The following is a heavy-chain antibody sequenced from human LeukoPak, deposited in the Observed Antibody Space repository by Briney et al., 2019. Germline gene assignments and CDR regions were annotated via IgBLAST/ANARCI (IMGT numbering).Heavy chain of an antibody. CDR2: ISGSGGST. V-gene: IGHV3-23*01. CDR1: GFTFSSYA. J-gene: IGHJ6*02. D-gene: IGHD4-17*01. Sequence: QTGGSLRLSCAASGFTFSSYAMSWVRQAPGKGLEWVSAISGSGGSTYYADSVKGRFTISRDNTKNTLYLQMNSLRAEDTAVYYCAKFTGRTVTTEDGMDVWGQGTTVTVSS. CDR3: AKFTGRTVTTEDGMDV.